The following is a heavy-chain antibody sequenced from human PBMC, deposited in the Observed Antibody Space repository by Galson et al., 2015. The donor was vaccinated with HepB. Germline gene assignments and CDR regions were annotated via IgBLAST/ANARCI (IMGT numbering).Heavy chain of an antibody. J-gene: IGHJ2*01. CDR3: ARDLFFYSTDPPLYWYFDL. CDR1: GGSISSYY. V-gene: IGHV4-59*12. Sequence: SETLSLTCTVSGGSISSYYWSWIRQPPGKGLEWIGYIYYSGSTNYNPSLKSRVTISVDKSKNQFSLKLSSVTAADTAVYYCARDLFFYSTDPPLYWYFDLWGRGTLITVSS. D-gene: IGHD4-11*01. CDR2: IYYSGST.